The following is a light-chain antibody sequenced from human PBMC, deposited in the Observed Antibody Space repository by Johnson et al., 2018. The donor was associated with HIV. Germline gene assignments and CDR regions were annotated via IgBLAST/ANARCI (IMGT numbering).Light chain of an antibody. CDR2: DNN. V-gene: IGLV1-51*01. J-gene: IGLJ1*01. CDR3: GTWDSSLSAGV. Sequence: QSVLTQPPSVSAAPGQKVTISCSGSSCDIGNNYVCSHQQLPGTAPKLLIYDNNKRPSGIPDRFSGSKSGTSATLGITGLQTGDEADYYCGTWDSSLSAGVFGTVTKVTVL. CDR1: SCDIGNNY.